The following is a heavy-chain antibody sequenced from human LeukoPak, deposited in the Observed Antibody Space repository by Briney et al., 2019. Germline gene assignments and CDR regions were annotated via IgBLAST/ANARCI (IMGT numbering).Heavy chain of an antibody. V-gene: IGHV1-18*04. CDR2: ISAYSGNT. CDR3: ARAPDDYDFWSGPFDY. CDR1: GSTFTGHY. D-gene: IGHD3-3*01. Sequence: GASVKVSCKASGSTFTGHYMHWVRQAPGQGLEWMGWISAYSGNTNYAQNLQGRVTMTTDTSTSTAYMELRSLRSDDTAVYYCARAPDDYDFWSGPFDYWGRGTLVTVSS. J-gene: IGHJ4*02.